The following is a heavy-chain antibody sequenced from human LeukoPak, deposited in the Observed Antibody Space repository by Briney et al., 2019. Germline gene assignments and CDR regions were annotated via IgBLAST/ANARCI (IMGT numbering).Heavy chain of an antibody. J-gene: IGHJ4*02. Sequence: GESLKISCKVSGYSFDTYRMRWVRGMPGKGLEWMGIVYPGDSDIRYSPSSQGQVTISADKSISTAYLQWSSLRASDTAMYYCTRHMNTGGIAATAFDYWGQGTLVTVSS. CDR3: TRHMNTGGIAATAFDY. CDR2: VYPGDSDI. CDR1: GYSFDTYR. D-gene: IGHD2-15*01. V-gene: IGHV5-51*01.